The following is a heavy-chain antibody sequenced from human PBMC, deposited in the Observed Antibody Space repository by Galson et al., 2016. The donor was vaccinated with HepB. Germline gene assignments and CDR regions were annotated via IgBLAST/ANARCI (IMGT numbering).Heavy chain of an antibody. Sequence: SETLSLTCTVSGDSINSVGYHWAWVRQPPGQGLEWIATFYYTGTTYYNPSLKSRVAISVDTSNNQFSLNLSSVIATDTAVYYCARHPERHFDWSGDYFDYWGHGTLVTVSS. CDR2: FYYTGTT. V-gene: IGHV4-39*01. CDR3: ARHPERHFDWSGDYFDY. CDR1: GDSINSVGYH. J-gene: IGHJ4*01. D-gene: IGHD3-9*01.